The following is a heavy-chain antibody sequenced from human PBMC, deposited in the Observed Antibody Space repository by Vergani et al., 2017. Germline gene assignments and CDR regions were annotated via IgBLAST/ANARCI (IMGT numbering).Heavy chain of an antibody. D-gene: IGHD1-26*01. CDR1: GYSINSDFY. J-gene: IGHJ3*02. Sequence: QLQLQESGPGLVKPSETLSLTCAVSGYSINSDFYWGWIRQPPGKGLEWIATIYPSGNTYYNPSLNSRLTMSVDTSKNQFSLKLNSMTAADTAVYYCARRPTWELGAFDIWGQGTLVTVSS. CDR3: ARRPTWELGAFDI. V-gene: IGHV4-38-2*01. CDR2: IYPSGNT.